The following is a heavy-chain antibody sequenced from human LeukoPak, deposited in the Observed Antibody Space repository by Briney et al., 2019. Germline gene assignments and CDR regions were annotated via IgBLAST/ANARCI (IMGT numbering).Heavy chain of an antibody. CDR1: GFTFSDYY. Sequence: GVSLRLSCAASGFTFSDYYMSWIRQAPGKGLEWVSYISRSGSTIYYADSVKGRLTISRDNAKNSLYLQMNSLRAEDTAVYYCARSPGYDFWSGYYTGISHAFDIWGQGTIVTV. CDR3: ARSPGYDFWSGYYTGISHAFDI. V-gene: IGHV3-11*04. J-gene: IGHJ3*02. D-gene: IGHD3-3*01. CDR2: ISRSGSTI.